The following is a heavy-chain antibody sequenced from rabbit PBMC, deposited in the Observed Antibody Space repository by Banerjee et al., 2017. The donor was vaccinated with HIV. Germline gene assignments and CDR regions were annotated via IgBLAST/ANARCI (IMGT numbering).Heavy chain of an antibody. CDR3: ARDTGSSFSSYGLDL. CDR1: GFSSSSDVC. Sequence: QSLEESGGDLVKPGASLTLTCTASGFSSSSDVCMYWVRQAPGKGLEWISCISGGGSGFTFSASCAKGIFSISKATSTSVTLQMSTPTVADPATYFSARDTGSSFSSYGLDLRGQGTLVTVS. J-gene: IGHJ6*01. V-gene: IGHV1S40*01. CDR2: ISGGGSGFT. D-gene: IGHD8-1*01.